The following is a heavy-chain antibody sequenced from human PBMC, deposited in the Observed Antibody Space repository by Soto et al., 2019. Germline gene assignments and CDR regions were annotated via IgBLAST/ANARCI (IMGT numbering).Heavy chain of an antibody. J-gene: IGHJ4*02. CDR3: ANGGRHNWNYGFDS. CDR2: ISGSGGST. CDR1: GFTFSSYA. D-gene: IGHD1-7*01. V-gene: IGHV3-23*01. Sequence: EVQLLESGGGLVQPGGSLRLSCAASGFTFSSYAMSWVRQAPWKGLEWVSAISGSGGSTYYADSVKGRFTISRDNYKNTLYLQMNGLRAEDKAVYYWANGGRHNWNYGFDSWGQGTLVTVSS.